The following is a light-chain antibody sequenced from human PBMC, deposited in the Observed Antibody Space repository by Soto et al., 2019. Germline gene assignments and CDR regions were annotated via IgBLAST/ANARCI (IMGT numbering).Light chain of an antibody. V-gene: IGKV1-39*01. Sequence: DIQMTQSPSSLSASVGDRVTITCRASQSISSSLNWYQQKPGKAPKLLIYAASSLQSGVPSRFSGSGSGTDFSLTISSLHPEDFATYSCHKSYSTPFTFGPGTKVDIK. CDR2: AAS. J-gene: IGKJ3*01. CDR1: QSISSS. CDR3: HKSYSTPFT.